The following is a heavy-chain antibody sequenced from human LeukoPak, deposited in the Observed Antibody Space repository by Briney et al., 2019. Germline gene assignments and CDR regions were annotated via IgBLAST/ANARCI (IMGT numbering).Heavy chain of an antibody. CDR1: GYDFTKYA. CDR2: IDACNGRT. D-gene: IGHD2-21*02. Sequence: ASVKVSCKASGYDFTKYAVQWVRQAPGQRLECMGWIDACNGRTKYSPDFQGRVIISRDTSASIAYMELSSLRSDDMAVYYCARGIWSTTLTAYYLDYWGQGTLVTVSS. V-gene: IGHV1-3*03. CDR3: ARGIWSTTLTAYYLDY. J-gene: IGHJ4*02.